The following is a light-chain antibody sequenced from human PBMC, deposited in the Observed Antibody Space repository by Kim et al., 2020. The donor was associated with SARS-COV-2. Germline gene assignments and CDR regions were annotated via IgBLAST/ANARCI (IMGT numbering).Light chain of an antibody. V-gene: IGLV3-19*01. CDR3: NSRDSSTNHLV. CDR2: GKN. J-gene: IGLJ2*01. Sequence: ALGQTVRNRVQADSLRIYYAIGYQQKPRQAPVVVIYGKNNRHSGIPDRFSGSNSGSTASLTITGAQAEDEADYDCNSRDSSTNHLVFGGGTQLSVL. CDR1: SLRIYY.